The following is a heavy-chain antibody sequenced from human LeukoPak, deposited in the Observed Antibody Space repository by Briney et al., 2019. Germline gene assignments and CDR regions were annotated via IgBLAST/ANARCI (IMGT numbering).Heavy chain of an antibody. CDR3: ARDTGESGSYVAHFDY. Sequence: GGSLRLSCAASGFIFSTYSMNWVRQAPGKGLEWVSFISRSSSFIYYADSVKGRFTISRDNAKNSLFLKMNSLRAEDTAVYYCARDTGESGSYVAHFDYWGQGTLVTVSS. CDR2: ISRSSSFI. D-gene: IGHD1-26*01. CDR1: GFIFSTYS. J-gene: IGHJ4*02. V-gene: IGHV3-21*01.